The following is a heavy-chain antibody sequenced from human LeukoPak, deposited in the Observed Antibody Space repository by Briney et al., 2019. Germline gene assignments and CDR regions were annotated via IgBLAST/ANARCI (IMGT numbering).Heavy chain of an antibody. Sequence: GGPLRLSCAPSGFTLSTHWMYWVRQAPGKALVWVSRISGDGSGTSYADSVKGRFTISRDNAKDTLYLQMTSLRVEDTAVYSCASLLTPYHGSGGGGMDVWGQGTTVTVCS. J-gene: IGHJ6*02. CDR3: ASLLTPYHGSGGGGMDV. V-gene: IGHV3-74*01. D-gene: IGHD3-10*01. CDR2: ISGDGSGT. CDR1: GFTLSTHW.